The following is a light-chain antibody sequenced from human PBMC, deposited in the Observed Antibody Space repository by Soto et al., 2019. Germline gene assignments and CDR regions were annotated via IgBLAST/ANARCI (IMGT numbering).Light chain of an antibody. V-gene: IGKV3-20*01. CDR2: GAS. CDR3: QQYGSSRWT. CDR1: QSVSSSY. J-gene: IGKJ1*01. Sequence: EIVLTQSPGTLSLSPGERATLSCRASQSVSSSYLVWYQQKPGQAPRLLIYGASSRATGIPDRFSGSGSGTDFTLTISRLEPEDFAVYYCQQYGSSRWTFGQGTKVEI.